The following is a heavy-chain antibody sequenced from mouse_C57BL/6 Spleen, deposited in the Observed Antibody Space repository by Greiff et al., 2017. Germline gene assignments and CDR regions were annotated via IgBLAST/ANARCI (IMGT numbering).Heavy chain of an antibody. J-gene: IGHJ2*01. V-gene: IGHV1-61*01. CDR3: GRYGNYEDD. D-gene: IGHD2-1*01. Sequence: QVQLQQPGAELVRPGSSVKLSCKASGYTFTSYWMDWVKQRPGQGLEWIGNIYPSDSETHYNQKFKDKATLSVDKSSSTAYMQLSSLTSEDSAVYYCGRYGNYEDDWGNGTTLTVSS. CDR2: IYPSDSET. CDR1: GYTFTSYW.